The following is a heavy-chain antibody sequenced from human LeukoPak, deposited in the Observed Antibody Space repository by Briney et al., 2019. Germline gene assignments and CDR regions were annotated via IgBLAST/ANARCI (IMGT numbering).Heavy chain of an antibody. D-gene: IGHD3-10*01. CDR1: GDSVSGSPAV. Sequence: HTLSLTCAISGDSVSGSPAVWNWIRQSPSRGLEWLGRAYYRSKWFIDYALSVKGRITITPDTSKNQFSLQLNSVTAEDTAVYYCARGAVRGGTNFDYWGQGTLVTVSS. CDR3: ARGAVRGGTNFDY. V-gene: IGHV6-1*01. CDR2: AYYRSKWFI. J-gene: IGHJ4*02.